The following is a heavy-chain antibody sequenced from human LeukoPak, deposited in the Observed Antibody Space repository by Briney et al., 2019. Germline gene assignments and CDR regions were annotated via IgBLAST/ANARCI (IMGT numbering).Heavy chain of an antibody. J-gene: IGHJ4*02. CDR1: GFTFSSYA. CDR2: ISYDGSNK. Sequence: HPGRSLRLSCAASGFTFSSYAMHWVRQAPGKGLEWVAVISYDGSNKYYADSVKGRFTISRDNSKNTLYLQMNSLRAEDTAVYYCARDLYDYVWGTPEYWGQGTLVTVSS. D-gene: IGHD3-16*01. V-gene: IGHV3-30-3*01. CDR3: ARDLYDYVWGTPEY.